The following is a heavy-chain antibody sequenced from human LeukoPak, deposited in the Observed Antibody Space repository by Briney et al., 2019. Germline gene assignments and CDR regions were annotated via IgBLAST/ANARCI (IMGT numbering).Heavy chain of an antibody. D-gene: IGHD3-22*01. V-gene: IGHV4-39*07. Sequence: KSSETLSLTCAVSGGSISRSWWSWVRQPPGKGLEWIGSIYYTGTTYYSPSLRSRLTMSVETSKNQFSLRLSFVTAADTAVYYCVREITMAVVVDRGQGTLVTVSS. CDR3: VREITMAVVVD. CDR1: GGSISRSW. CDR2: IYYTGTT. J-gene: IGHJ4*02.